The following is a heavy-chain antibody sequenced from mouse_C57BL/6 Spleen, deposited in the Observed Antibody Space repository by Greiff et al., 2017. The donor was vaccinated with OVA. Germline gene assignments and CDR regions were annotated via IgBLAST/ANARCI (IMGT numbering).Heavy chain of an antibody. CDR2: IDPSDSYT. CDR3: AISPYGSSYWYFDV. CDR1: GYTFTSYW. V-gene: IGHV1-69*01. Sequence: QVQLQQPGAELVMPGASVKLSCKASGYTFTSYWMHWVKQRPGQGLEWIGEIDPSDSYTNYNQKFKGKSTLTVDKSSSTAYMQLSSLTSEDSAVYYCAISPYGSSYWYFDVWGTGTTVTVSS. D-gene: IGHD1-1*01. J-gene: IGHJ1*03.